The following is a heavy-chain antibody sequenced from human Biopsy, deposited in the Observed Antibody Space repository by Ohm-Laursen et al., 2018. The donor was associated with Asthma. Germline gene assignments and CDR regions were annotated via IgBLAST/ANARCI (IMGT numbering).Heavy chain of an antibody. CDR1: GFSFSNFA. Sequence: SLRLFCAASGFSFSNFAIHWVRQAPGKGLEWVAVISYDGGNKFYGDSVKGRFTLSRDNSRNTLYLQMNSLRVEDTAIYYCARTHERWTSIQDDALDIWGQGTMVIVSS. V-gene: IGHV3-30*03. CDR2: ISYDGGNK. CDR3: ARTHERWTSIQDDALDI. J-gene: IGHJ3*02. D-gene: IGHD4-23*01.